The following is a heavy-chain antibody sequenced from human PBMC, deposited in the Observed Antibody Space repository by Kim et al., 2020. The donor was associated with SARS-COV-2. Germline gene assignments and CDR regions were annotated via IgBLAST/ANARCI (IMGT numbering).Heavy chain of an antibody. CDR3: ARDGTIRGRGWFDP. D-gene: IGHD3-3*02. CDR1: GGSISSYY. J-gene: IGHJ5*02. Sequence: SETLSLTCTVSGGSISSYYWSWIRQPPGKGLEWIGYIYYSGSTNYNPSLKSRVTISVDTSKNQFSLKLSSVTAADTAVYYCARDGTIRGRGWFDPWGQGTLVTVSS. V-gene: IGHV4-59*13. CDR2: IYYSGST.